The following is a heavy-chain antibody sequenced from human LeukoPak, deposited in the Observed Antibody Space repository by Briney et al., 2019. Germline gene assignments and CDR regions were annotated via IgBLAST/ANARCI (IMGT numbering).Heavy chain of an antibody. J-gene: IGHJ4*02. CDR3: ATWTITTDFDY. Sequence: ASVKVSCKASGYTFTGYYMHWVRQAPGQGLEWMGWINPNSGATKYAQKFQDRVTMTRDTSTSTAYMELSRLRSDDTAVYYCATWTITTDFDYWGQGTLVTVSS. CDR1: GYTFTGYY. D-gene: IGHD4-11*01. V-gene: IGHV1-2*02. CDR2: INPNSGAT.